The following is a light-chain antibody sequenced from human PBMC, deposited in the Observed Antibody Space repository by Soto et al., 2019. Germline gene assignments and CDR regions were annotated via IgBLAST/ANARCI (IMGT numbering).Light chain of an antibody. CDR1: QTVSRSY. CDR3: QHFDSSPT. Sequence: EIVLTHSPVTLSLSPGESATLSCWASQTVSRSYFVWYKQKPGQAPRLLIYGASARAPGIPDRFSGTGSGTESTLTISRLEPEDFAVYFCQHFDSSPTFGGGTKVEIK. J-gene: IGKJ4*01. V-gene: IGKV3-20*01. CDR2: GAS.